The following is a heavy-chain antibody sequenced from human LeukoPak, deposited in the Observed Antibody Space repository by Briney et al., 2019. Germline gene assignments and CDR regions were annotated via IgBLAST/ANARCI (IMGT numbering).Heavy chain of an antibody. Sequence: SETLSLTCTVSIGSISSDTYFWSWIRQPAGKGLEWIGRMSFSGRSDYNPSLKSRVTISVDMSKNQVSMKLSSVTAADTAVYYCAKGAGPPWFDPWGQGTLVTVSS. CDR1: IGSISSDTYF. D-gene: IGHD6-19*01. V-gene: IGHV4-61*02. J-gene: IGHJ5*02. CDR3: AKGAGPPWFDP. CDR2: MSFSGRS.